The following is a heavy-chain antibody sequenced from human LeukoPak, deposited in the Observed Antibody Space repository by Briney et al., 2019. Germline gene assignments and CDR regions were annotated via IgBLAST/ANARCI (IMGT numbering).Heavy chain of an antibody. CDR2: ISTSTSYT. CDR3: ARDDGGESNWGSIDY. V-gene: IGHV3-11*05. Sequence: GGSLRLSCAASGFTFSDYYMSWIRQAPGKGLEWVSFISTSTSYTNYADSVKGRFTVSRDKAKNSLYLQMNSLRVEDTAVYYCARDDGGESNWGSIDYWGQGTLVTVSS. J-gene: IGHJ4*02. D-gene: IGHD3-16*01. CDR1: GFTFSDYY.